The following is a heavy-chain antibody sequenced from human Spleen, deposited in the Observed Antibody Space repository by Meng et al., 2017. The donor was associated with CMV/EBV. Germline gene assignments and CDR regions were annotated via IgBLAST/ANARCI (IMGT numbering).Heavy chain of an antibody. V-gene: IGHV3-9*01. CDR3: AKSNTAVGYFYDMNV. D-gene: IGHD3-22*01. CDR1: GSNFADYA. Sequence: GGSLRLSCAASGSNFADYAMHWVRQAPGKGLEWVAGISWNGGRIEYAVSVRGRLTISRDNAKNTLFLQMNSLRAADTALYYCAKSNTAVGYFYDMNVWGLGTTVTVSS. CDR2: ISWNGGRI. J-gene: IGHJ6*02.